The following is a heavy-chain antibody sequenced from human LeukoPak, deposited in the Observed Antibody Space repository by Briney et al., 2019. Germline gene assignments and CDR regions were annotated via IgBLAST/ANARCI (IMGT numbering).Heavy chain of an antibody. Sequence: SETLSLTCIVSGGSISGYYWSWIRQPPGKGLEWIGYIFYIGSTNYNPSLKSRVTMSLDTPKNQFSLKLSSATAADTAVYYCARVGGYYDSSGYYISIIDYWGQGALVTVSS. D-gene: IGHD3-22*01. CDR2: IFYIGST. CDR1: GGSISGYY. J-gene: IGHJ4*02. V-gene: IGHV4-59*01. CDR3: ARVGGYYDSSGYYISIIDY.